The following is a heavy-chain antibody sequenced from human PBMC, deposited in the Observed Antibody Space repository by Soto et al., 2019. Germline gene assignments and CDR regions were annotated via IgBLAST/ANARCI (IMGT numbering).Heavy chain of an antibody. Sequence: ASVKVSCKASGYTFTGYYMHWVRQAPGQGLEWMGWINPNSGGTNYAQKFQGRVTMTRDTSISTAYMELSRLRSDDTAVYYCARELGVGATNDAFAIWGQGTMVTVSS. CDR2: INPNSGGT. D-gene: IGHD1-26*01. J-gene: IGHJ3*02. CDR1: GYTFTGYY. V-gene: IGHV1-2*02. CDR3: ARELGVGATNDAFAI.